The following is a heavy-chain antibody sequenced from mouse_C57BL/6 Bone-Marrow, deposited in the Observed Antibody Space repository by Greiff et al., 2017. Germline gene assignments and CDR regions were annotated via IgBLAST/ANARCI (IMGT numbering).Heavy chain of an antibody. CDR2: IYPGSGNT. CDR1: GYTFTDYY. D-gene: IGHD2-4*01. J-gene: IGHJ4*01. Sequence: QVQLQQSGAELVRPGASVKLSCKASGYTFTDYYINWVKQRPGQGLEWIARIYPGSGNTYYNEKFKGKATLTAEKSSSTAYMQLSSLTSEDSAVYFCASREGYYDYDEGAMDYWGQGTSVTVSS. V-gene: IGHV1-76*01. CDR3: ASREGYYDYDEGAMDY.